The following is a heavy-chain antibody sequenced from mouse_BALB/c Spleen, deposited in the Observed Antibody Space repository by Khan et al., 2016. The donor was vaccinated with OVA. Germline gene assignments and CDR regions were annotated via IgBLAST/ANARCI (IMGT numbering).Heavy chain of an antibody. CDR1: GYSITSNYA. J-gene: IGHJ4*01. Sequence: EVQLQESGPGLVKPSQSLSLTCNVTGYSITSNYAWNWTRQFPGNKLEWMGYNSYSGTTSYNPSLKRRISITRDTSKNQSFLQLNSVTTEDTATYYCARGNYYGYAMDYWGQGTSVTVSS. D-gene: IGHD1-1*01. CDR2: NSYSGTT. CDR3: ARGNYYGYAMDY. V-gene: IGHV3-2*02.